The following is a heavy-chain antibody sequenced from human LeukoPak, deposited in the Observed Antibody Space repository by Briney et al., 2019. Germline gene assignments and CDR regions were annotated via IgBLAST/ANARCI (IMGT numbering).Heavy chain of an antibody. D-gene: IGHD4-17*01. CDR2: ISYDGSNK. J-gene: IGHJ6*04. Sequence: GGCLRLSRAASGFTFRSYDMHWVRQPPSKGLEWVAFISYDGSNKYYTDTLKGRFTISRDNSKNTLYLQVDTVGAYCTTVYCCARSGDFYYYHYTMDVWGEGTTVTVSS. CDR1: GFTFRSYD. CDR3: ARSGDFYYYHYTMDV. V-gene: IGHV3-30*19.